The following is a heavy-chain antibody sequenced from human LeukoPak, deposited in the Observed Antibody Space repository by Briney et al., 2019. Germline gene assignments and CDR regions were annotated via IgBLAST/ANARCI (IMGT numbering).Heavy chain of an antibody. J-gene: IGHJ3*02. CDR3: EREHGTGGAFDM. V-gene: IGHV3-20*04. Sequence: GGSLRLSCAASGFTFADYALSSVRQAPGKGLEWVFGIDWTGSSKGYADSAKGRFTISRDNGKNSLYLQMNSLRAEDTDAYYCEREHGTGGAFDMWGQGTMVTVSS. CDR1: GFTFADYA. CDR2: IDWTGSSK. D-gene: IGHD1-26*01.